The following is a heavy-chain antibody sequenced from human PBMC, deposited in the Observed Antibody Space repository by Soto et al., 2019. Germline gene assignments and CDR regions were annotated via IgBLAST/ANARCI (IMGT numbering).Heavy chain of an antibody. J-gene: IGHJ5*02. CDR1: GGSISSGGYY. V-gene: IGHV4-31*03. CDR3: ARGSITIFGVVNNWFDP. D-gene: IGHD3-3*01. Sequence: PSETLSLTCTVSGGSISSGGYYWSWIRQHPGKGLEWIGYIYYSGSTYYNPSLKSRVTISVDTSKNQFSLRLSSVTAADTAVYYCARGSITIFGVVNNWFDPWGQGTLVTVSS. CDR2: IYYSGST.